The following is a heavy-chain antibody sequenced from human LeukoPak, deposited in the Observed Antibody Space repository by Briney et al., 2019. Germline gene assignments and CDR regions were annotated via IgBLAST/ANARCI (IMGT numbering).Heavy chain of an antibody. CDR3: AREKLWFGGLFDY. D-gene: IGHD3-10*01. J-gene: IGHJ4*02. V-gene: IGHV3-66*01. CDR1: EFSVGSNY. Sequence: LSGGSLRLSCAASEFSVGSNYMTWVRQAPGKGLEWVSLIYSGGSTYYADSVKGRFTISRDNSKNTLYLQMNSLRAEDTAVYYCAREKLWFGGLFDYWGQGTLVTVSS. CDR2: IYSGGST.